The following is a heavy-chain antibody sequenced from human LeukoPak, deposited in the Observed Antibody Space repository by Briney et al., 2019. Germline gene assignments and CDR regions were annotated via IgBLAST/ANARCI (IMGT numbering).Heavy chain of an antibody. CDR1: GGTFSSYA. V-gene: IGHV1-69*05. D-gene: IGHD1-26*01. CDR2: IIPIFGTA. Sequence: SVKVSCKASGGTFSSYAISSVRQTPGERLVWMGVIIPIFGTANYAQKFQGRVTITTDESTSTAYMELSSLRSEDTAVYYCARLSGSYSSGPFDYWGQGTLVTVSS. J-gene: IGHJ4*02. CDR3: ARLSGSYSSGPFDY.